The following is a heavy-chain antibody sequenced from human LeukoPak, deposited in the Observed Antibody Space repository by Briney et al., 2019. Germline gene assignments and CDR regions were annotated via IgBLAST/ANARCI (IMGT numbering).Heavy chain of an antibody. V-gene: IGHV3-53*01. J-gene: IGHJ4*02. CDR1: GFTDSSNY. Sequence: GGSLRLSCAASGFTDSSNYMSWVRQAPGKGLEWVSVIYSGGSTYYADSVKGRFTISRDNSKNSLYLQMNSLRAGDTAVYYCASHDFWSGYATDYWGQGTLVTVSS. D-gene: IGHD3-3*01. CDR2: IYSGGST. CDR3: ASHDFWSGYATDY.